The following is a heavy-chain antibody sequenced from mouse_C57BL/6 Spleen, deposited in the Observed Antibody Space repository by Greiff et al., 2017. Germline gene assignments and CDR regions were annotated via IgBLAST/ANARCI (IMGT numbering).Heavy chain of an antibody. J-gene: IGHJ3*01. CDR2: IYPGNSDT. D-gene: IGHD2-4*01. CDR1: GYTFTSYW. V-gene: IGHV1-5*01. CDR3: TREDDYGDGPWFAY. Sequence: EVKVEESGTVLARPGASVKMSCKTSGYTFTSYWMHWVKQRPGQGLEWIGAIYPGNSDTSYNQKFKGKAKLTAVTSASTAYMELSSLTNEDSAVYYCTREDDYGDGPWFAYWGQGTLVTVSA.